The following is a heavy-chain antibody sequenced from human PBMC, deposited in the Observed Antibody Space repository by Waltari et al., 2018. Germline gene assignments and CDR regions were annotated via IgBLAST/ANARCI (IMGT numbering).Heavy chain of an antibody. CDR2: ISSSGGTM. Sequence: EVQLMESGGGLVQPGGSLRRACAASGFTFCTYEMNWVRQAPGKGLEVVSYISSSGGTMSYAESVQGRFTISRDNAKSALYLQMNSTRAEDTAVYYCARDLPAGDIDYWGQGTLVTVSS. CDR3: ARDLPAGDIDY. V-gene: IGHV3-48*03. D-gene: IGHD6-13*01. CDR1: GFTFCTYE. J-gene: IGHJ4*02.